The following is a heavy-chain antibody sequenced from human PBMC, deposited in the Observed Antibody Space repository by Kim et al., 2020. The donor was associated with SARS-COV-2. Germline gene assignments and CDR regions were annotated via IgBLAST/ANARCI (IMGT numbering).Heavy chain of an antibody. Sequence: DYAATVKSQITIHPDTAKNQFSLQLKSVTPEDTAVYYCARGRIFYYGMDAWGQGTTVTVSS. V-gene: IGHV6-1*01. J-gene: IGHJ6*02. CDR3: ARGRIFYYGMDA. D-gene: IGHD3-16*01.